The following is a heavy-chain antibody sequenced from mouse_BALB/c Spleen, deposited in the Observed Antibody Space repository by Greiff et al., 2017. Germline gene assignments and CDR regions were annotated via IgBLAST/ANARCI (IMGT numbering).Heavy chain of an antibody. CDR3: ARSPRGGAMDY. Sequence: QVQLQQSGAELMKPGASVKISCKATGYTFSSYWIEWVKQRPGHGLEWIGEILPGSGSTNYNEKFKGKATFTADTSSNTAYMQLSSLTSEDSAVYYCARSPRGGAMDYWGQGTSVTVSS. CDR1: GYTFSSYW. V-gene: IGHV1-9*01. CDR2: ILPGSGST. J-gene: IGHJ4*01.